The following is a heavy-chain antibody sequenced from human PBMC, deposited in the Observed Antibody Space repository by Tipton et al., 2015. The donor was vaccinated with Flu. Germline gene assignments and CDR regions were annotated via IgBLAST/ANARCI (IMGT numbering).Heavy chain of an antibody. CDR1: GDSISSDYH. J-gene: IGHJ4*02. CDR3: AREDYVWGSYRFDY. D-gene: IGHD3-16*02. CDR2: VSRSGST. Sequence: TLSLTCAVSGDSISSDYHWGWIRQFPGKRLEWIGTVSRSGSTVYNPSLTSRVTISVDTSKNQFSLKLSSVTAADTAVYYCAREDYVWGSYRFDYWGQGTLVTVPS. V-gene: IGHV4-38-2*02.